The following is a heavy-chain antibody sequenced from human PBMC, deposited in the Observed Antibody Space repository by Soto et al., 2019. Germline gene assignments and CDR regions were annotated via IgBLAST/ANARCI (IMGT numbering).Heavy chain of an antibody. CDR1: GGSFSGYY. V-gene: IGHV4-34*01. J-gene: IGHJ6*02. Sequence: QVQLQQWGAGLLKPSETLSLTCAVYGGSFSGYYWSWIRQPPGKGLEWIGEINHSGSTNYNPSLKSRLTISVDTSKNQFSLTLSSVTAADTAVYYCARVTGRYYYGMDVWGQGTTVTVSS. CDR2: INHSGST. CDR3: ARVTGRYYYGMDV.